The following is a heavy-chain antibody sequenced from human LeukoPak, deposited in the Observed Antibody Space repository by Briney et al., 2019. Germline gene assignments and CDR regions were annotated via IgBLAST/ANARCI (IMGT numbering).Heavy chain of an antibody. D-gene: IGHD2-15*01. CDR1: GYSFTSYW. CDR3: ARPTGYCSGGSCYVDYFDY. CDR2: IYPGDSDT. V-gene: IGHV5-51*01. J-gene: IGHJ4*02. Sequence: GESLKISCKGSGYSFTSYWIGWVRQMPGKGLEWMGIIYPGDSDTRYSPSFQGQVTISADKSISTAYLQWSSLKASDTAMYYRARPTGYCSGGSCYVDYFDYWGQGTLVTVSS.